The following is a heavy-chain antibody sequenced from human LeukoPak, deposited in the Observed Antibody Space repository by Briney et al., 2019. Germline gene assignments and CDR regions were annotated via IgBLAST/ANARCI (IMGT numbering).Heavy chain of an antibody. CDR1: GFTFSSYW. J-gene: IGHJ4*02. D-gene: IGHD6-19*01. CDR2: INSDGSST. V-gene: IGHV3-74*01. Sequence: GGSLRLSCAASGFTFSSYWMHWVRQAPGKGLVWVSRINSDGSSTSYADSVKGRFTISRDNAKNSLYLQMNSLRAEDTAVYYCAREETSSGWNFDYWGQGTLVTVSS. CDR3: AREETSSGWNFDY.